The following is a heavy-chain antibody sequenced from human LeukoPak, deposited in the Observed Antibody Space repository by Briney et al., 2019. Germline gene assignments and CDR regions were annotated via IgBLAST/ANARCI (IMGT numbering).Heavy chain of an antibody. J-gene: IGHJ4*02. CDR3: ARDHHRSTSLFGESGAFDY. CDR2: ISAYNGNT. Sequence: ASVKVSCKASGYTFTSYGISWVRQAPGQGLEWMGWISAYNGNTNYAQKLQGRVTMTTDTSTSTAYMELRSQRSDDTAVYYCARDHHRSTSLFGESGAFDYWGQGTLVTVSS. V-gene: IGHV1-18*01. CDR1: GYTFTSYG. D-gene: IGHD3-10*02.